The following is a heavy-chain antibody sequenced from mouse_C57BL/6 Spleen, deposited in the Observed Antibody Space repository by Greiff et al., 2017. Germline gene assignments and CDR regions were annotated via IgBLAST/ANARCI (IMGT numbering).Heavy chain of an antibody. Sequence: DVMLVESGGGLVQPGGSMKLSCAASGFTFSDAWMDWVRQSPEKGLEWVAEIRNKANNHATYYAESVKGRFTISRDDSKSSVYLQMNSLRAEDTGIYYCTAPYDYEGWFAYWGQGTLVTVSA. J-gene: IGHJ3*01. CDR2: IRNKANNHAT. CDR3: TAPYDYEGWFAY. V-gene: IGHV6-6*01. CDR1: GFTFSDAW. D-gene: IGHD2-4*01.